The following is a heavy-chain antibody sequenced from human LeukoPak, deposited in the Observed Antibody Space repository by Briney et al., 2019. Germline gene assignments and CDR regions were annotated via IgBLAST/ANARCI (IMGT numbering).Heavy chain of an antibody. D-gene: IGHD6-6*01. CDR3: AREGGSSSSDCFDP. J-gene: IGHJ5*02. CDR2: ISGSGGST. V-gene: IGHV3-23*01. CDR1: GFPLSSYP. Sequence: GGSLSLFRAASGFPLSSYPVSWVRQAPGKGLEWVSAISGSGGSTYYADSVKGRFTISRDNSKNTLYLQMNSLRAEDTAVYYCAREGGSSSSDCFDPWGQGTLVTVSS.